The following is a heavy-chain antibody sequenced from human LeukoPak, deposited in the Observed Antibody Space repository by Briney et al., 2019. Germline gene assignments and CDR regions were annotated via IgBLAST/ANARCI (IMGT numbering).Heavy chain of an antibody. J-gene: IGHJ3*02. D-gene: IGHD4-23*01. Sequence: SQTLYLTCTVSGGTINSGGYNWSWIRQHPGKGLEWIGYIYYSGSTYYNPPLKSRVTISVDTSKNQFSLKLSSVTAADTAVYYCARDYGGNGDDAFDIWGQGTMVTVSS. V-gene: IGHV4-31*03. CDR2: IYYSGST. CDR1: GGTINSGGYN. CDR3: ARDYGGNGDDAFDI.